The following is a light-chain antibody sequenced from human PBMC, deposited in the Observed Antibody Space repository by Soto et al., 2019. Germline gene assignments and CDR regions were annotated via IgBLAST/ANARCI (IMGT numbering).Light chain of an antibody. V-gene: IGLV1-44*01. CDR3: AAWDDSLNGYV. CDR2: SSN. CDR1: SSNIGSDT. J-gene: IGLJ1*01. Sequence: QSVLTQPPSASGTPGQRVTIYCSGSSSNIGSDTVNWYQHLPGTAPKLLIYSSNQRPSGVPDRFSGSKSGTSASLAISGLQSEDEADYYCAAWDDSLNGYVFGTGTKVTVL.